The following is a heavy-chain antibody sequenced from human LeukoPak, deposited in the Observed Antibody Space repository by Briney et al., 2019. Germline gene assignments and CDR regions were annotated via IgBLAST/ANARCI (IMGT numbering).Heavy chain of an antibody. V-gene: IGHV1-69*13. CDR3: ARVCRYCSSTSCYTPLVDYYYYMDV. D-gene: IGHD2-2*02. CDR1: GGTFSSYA. CDR2: IIPIFGTA. Sequence: ASVKVSCKASGGTFSSYAISWVRQAPGQGLEWMGGIIPIFGTANYAQKFQGRVTITADESTSTAYMELSSLRSEDTAVYYCARVCRYCSSTSCYTPLVDYYYYMDVWGKGTTVTVSS. J-gene: IGHJ6*03.